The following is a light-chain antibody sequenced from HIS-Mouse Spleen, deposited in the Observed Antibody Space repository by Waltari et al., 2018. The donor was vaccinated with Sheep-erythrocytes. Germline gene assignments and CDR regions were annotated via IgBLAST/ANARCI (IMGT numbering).Light chain of an antibody. CDR1: QSISSH. CDR2: AAS. CDR3: QQSYSTPQFT. J-gene: IGKJ3*01. V-gene: IGKV1-39*01. Sequence: DIQMTQSPSSLSASVGDRVTITCRASQSISSHLHWYQQKPGKAPKLLIYAASSLQRVVPSRFSGSGSGTDFTLTSSSLQPEDFATYYCQQSYSTPQFTFGPGTKVDIK.